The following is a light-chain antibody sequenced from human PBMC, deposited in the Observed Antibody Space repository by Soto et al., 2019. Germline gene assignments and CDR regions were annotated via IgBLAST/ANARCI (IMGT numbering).Light chain of an antibody. CDR1: QSVSYN. CDR2: GAF. Sequence: EIVMTQSPATLSVSPGERATLSCRASQSVSYNLAWYQQQPAQGPRLLIYGAFTRATGIPARFSGSGSGTEFTLPISSLQSEDFGVYSWQQYKNWPPLTFGGGTKVEIK. V-gene: IGKV3-15*01. CDR3: QQYKNWPPLT. J-gene: IGKJ4*01.